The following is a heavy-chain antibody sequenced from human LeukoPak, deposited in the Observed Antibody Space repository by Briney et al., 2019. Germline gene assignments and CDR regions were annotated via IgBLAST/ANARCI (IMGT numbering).Heavy chain of an antibody. CDR1: GFTFRNYG. J-gene: IGHJ1*01. D-gene: IGHD4-17*01. Sequence: GSLRLSCEVSGFTFRNYGMNWVRQAPGMGLEWVAVISYDGINEYYVDSVKGRFTISRDNSKNSLYLQMESLTIEDTAVYYCATGRVDYGDYGVVKHWGQGTLVTVSS. CDR3: ATGRVDYGDYGVVKH. CDR2: ISYDGINE. V-gene: IGHV3-30*03.